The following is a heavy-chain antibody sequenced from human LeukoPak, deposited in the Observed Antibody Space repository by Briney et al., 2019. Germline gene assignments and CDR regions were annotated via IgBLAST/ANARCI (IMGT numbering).Heavy chain of an antibody. V-gene: IGHV4-59*01. D-gene: IGHD1-26*01. Sequence: SETLSLTCTVSGGSISSYYWSWIWLPPGKGLEWIGYIYYSGSTNYNPSLKSRVTISRDTSKNQFSLKLSSMTAADTAVYYCARKKDWENAFDIWGQGTMVTVSS. CDR1: GGSISSYY. J-gene: IGHJ3*02. CDR3: ARKKDWENAFDI. CDR2: IYYSGST.